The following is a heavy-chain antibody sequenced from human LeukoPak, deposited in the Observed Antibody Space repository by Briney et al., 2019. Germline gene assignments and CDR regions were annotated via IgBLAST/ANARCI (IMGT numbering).Heavy chain of an antibody. CDR1: GFTFSNYA. CDR3: AKENYYDSSGPYFDY. V-gene: IGHV3-23*01. J-gene: IGHJ4*02. D-gene: IGHD3-22*01. Sequence: GGSLRLSCAASGFTFSNYAMSWVRQAPGKGLEWVSAISGSGASTYYADSVKGRFTISRDNSKNTLYLQMNSLRAEDTAVYYCAKENYYDSSGPYFDYWGQGTRVTVSS. CDR2: ISGSGAST.